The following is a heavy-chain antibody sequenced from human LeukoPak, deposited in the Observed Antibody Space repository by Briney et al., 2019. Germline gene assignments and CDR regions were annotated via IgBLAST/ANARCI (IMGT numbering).Heavy chain of an antibody. J-gene: IGHJ4*02. V-gene: IGHV3-53*01. Sequence: GGSLRLSCAASGFIVTSNYMSWVRQAPGKGLEWVSLIYSSGSTYYTASVEGRFTISRDHSKNTLYLQMNSLRAEDAALYYCARGLESCSSGSCFKDWGLGTLVTVSS. D-gene: IGHD2-15*01. CDR2: IYSSGST. CDR3: ARGLESCSSGSCFKD. CDR1: GFIVTSNY.